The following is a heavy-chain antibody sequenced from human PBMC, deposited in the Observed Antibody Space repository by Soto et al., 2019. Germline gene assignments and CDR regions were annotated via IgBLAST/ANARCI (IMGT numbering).Heavy chain of an antibody. CDR1: GDTFNFYT. CDR2: TNPILSMS. CDR3: ATSYGSGSQAFDY. Sequence: QVHLVQSGAELKKPGSSVRVSCKASGDTFNFYTINWVRQAPGLGLERMGRTNPILSMSNSALKFQGRLSISADKSPSTAYLDRRSLRSDFTAVYYCATSYGSGSQAFDYWGQGALVTVSS. D-gene: IGHD3-10*01. V-gene: IGHV1-69*02. J-gene: IGHJ4*02.